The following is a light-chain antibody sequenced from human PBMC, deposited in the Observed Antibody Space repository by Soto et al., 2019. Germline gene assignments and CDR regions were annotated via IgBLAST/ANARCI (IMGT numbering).Light chain of an antibody. CDR3: QQVNSYPRT. CDR1: QGISNW. CDR2: AAS. V-gene: IGKV1-12*01. Sequence: DIQMTQSPSSVSASVGDRVSITCRASQGISNWLAWYQQKPGRAPKLLIYAASTLQSGVPSRFSGSGSGTEFTLTISSLQPEDFSTFYCQQVNSYPRTFGQGTKLDIK. J-gene: IGKJ2*01.